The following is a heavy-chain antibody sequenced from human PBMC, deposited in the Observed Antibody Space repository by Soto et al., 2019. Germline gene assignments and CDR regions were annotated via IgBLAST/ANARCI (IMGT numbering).Heavy chain of an antibody. V-gene: IGHV4-39*01. CDR3: ARRTYGSGND. Sequence: QLQLQESGPGLVKPSETLSLTCTVSGGSISSSSYYWGWIHQPPGKGLEWIGIIYYSGTTYYNPSLKSRVTISVDTSKNQLSLKVTSVTAADTAVYYCARRTYGSGNDWGQGTLVTVSS. CDR2: IYYSGTT. D-gene: IGHD3-10*01. CDR1: GGSISSSSYY. J-gene: IGHJ4*02.